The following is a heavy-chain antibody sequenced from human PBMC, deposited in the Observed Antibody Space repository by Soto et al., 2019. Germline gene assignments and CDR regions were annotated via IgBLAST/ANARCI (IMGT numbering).Heavy chain of an antibody. CDR3: ARAPLIGYCSSTSCPNWFDP. D-gene: IGHD2-2*01. CDR2: ISHSGST. V-gene: IGHV4-30-2*01. CDR1: GGSISSGGYS. J-gene: IGHJ5*02. Sequence: QLQLQESGSGLVKPSQTLSLTCAVSGGSISSGGYSWSWIRQPPGKGLEWIGYISHSGSTYYNPSLKSRVTISVDRSKNQFSLKLSSVTAADTAVYYCARAPLIGYCSSTSCPNWFDPWGQGTLVTVSS.